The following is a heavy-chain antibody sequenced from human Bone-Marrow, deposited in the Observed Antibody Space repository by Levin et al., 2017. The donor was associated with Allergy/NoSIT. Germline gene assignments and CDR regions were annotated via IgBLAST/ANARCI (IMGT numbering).Heavy chain of an antibody. CDR3: TWGDILTGSAGFDV. Sequence: GESLKISCAASGSTFSSYDMNWVRQAPGKGLEWVSSISTAGRSIYYAASVKGRFTISRDNAEKSLYLQMTSLRVDDTAVYFCTWGDILTGSAGFDVWGRGTMVTVS. J-gene: IGHJ3*01. CDR2: ISTAGRSI. D-gene: IGHD3-9*01. CDR1: GSTFSSYD. V-gene: IGHV3-48*03.